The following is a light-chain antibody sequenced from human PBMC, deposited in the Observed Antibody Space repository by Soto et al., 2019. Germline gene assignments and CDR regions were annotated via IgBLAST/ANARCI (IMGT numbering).Light chain of an antibody. Sequence: DIQMTQSPSSLSASVGDRVTVTCRASQSVSTYLNWYQHKIGKAPKLLIYDASTLQRGVPSRFSGSGSGTEFTLNIASLQPEDFATYYCQQSYRIPISFGGGTKVETK. CDR2: DAS. V-gene: IGKV1-39*01. J-gene: IGKJ4*01. CDR3: QQSYRIPIS. CDR1: QSVSTY.